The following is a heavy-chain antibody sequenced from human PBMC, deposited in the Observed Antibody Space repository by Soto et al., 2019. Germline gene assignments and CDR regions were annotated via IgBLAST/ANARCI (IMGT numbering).Heavy chain of an antibody. D-gene: IGHD3-10*01. V-gene: IGHV3-33*01. J-gene: IGHJ4*02. CDR3: ARAQGDGFGEFCDY. Sequence: GGSLRLSCRASGFTFSSYGMHWVRQAPGKGLEWVAYIWNDGTYKYYAESVKGRFTLSRDNSKNTLFLHMDSLRAEDTAVYFCARAQGDGFGEFCDYWGQGTLVTVSS. CDR1: GFTFSSYG. CDR2: IWNDGTYK.